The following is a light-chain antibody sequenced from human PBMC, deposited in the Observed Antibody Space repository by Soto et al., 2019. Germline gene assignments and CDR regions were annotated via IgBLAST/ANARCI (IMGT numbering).Light chain of an antibody. CDR1: QNIGTY. CDR3: QQRSSWPPS. V-gene: IGKV3-11*01. CDR2: DAS. Sequence: PGESGTISCRASQNIGTYVAWYQQRRGQAPRLLIYDASDRAAGIPVRFSGSGSGTDFTLTISSPEPEDFAVYYCQQRSSWPPSFGPGTKVDIK. J-gene: IGKJ3*01.